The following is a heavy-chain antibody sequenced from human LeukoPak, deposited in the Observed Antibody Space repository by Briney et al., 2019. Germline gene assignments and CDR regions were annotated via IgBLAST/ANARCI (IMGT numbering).Heavy chain of an antibody. CDR2: INAGNGNT. CDR3: ARSDIVVVPAATPDNRFDP. D-gene: IGHD2-2*01. V-gene: IGHV1-3*01. J-gene: IGHJ5*02. Sequence: GASVKVSCKASGYTFTSYAMHWVRQAPGQRLEWMGWINAGNGNTKYSQKFQGRVTITRDTSASTAYMELSSLRSEDTAVYYCARSDIVVVPAATPDNRFDPWGQGTLVTVSS. CDR1: GYTFTSYA.